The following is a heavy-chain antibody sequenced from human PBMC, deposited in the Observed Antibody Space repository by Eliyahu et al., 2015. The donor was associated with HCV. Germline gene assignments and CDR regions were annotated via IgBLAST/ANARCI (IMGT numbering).Heavy chain of an antibody. CDR1: GGSISSYY. CDR3: ARHQLRDSSSWYWVTWFDP. D-gene: IGHD6-13*01. CDR2: IYLRGGP. V-gene: IGHV4-59*08. Sequence: QVQLQESGPGLVKPSETLSLTCTVSGGSISSYYWSWIRQPPGKGLEWIGYIYLRGGPNYNPSLKSRVTISVDTSKNQFSLKLSSVTAADTAVYYCARHQLRDSSSWYWVTWFDPWGQGTLVTVSS. J-gene: IGHJ5*02.